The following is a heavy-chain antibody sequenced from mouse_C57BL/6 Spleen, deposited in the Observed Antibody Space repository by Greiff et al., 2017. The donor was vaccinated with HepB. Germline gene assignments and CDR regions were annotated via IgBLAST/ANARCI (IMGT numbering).Heavy chain of an antibody. CDR3: TRGGGNWYFDV. J-gene: IGHJ1*03. CDR2: IDPETGGT. CDR1: GYTFTDYE. V-gene: IGHV1-15*01. Sequence: QVQLKQSGAELVRPGASVTLSCKASGYTFTDYEMHWVKQTPVHGLEWIGAIDPETGGTAYNQKFKGKAILTADKSSSTAYMERRSLTSEDSAVYYCTRGGGNWYFDVWGTGTTVTVSS.